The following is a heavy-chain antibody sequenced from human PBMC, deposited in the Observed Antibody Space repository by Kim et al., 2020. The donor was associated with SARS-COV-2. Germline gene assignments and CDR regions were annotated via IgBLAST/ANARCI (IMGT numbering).Heavy chain of an antibody. D-gene: IGHD6-19*01. J-gene: IGHJ6*02. Sequence: SETLSLTCTVSGGSISSYYWSWIRQPPGKGLEWIGYIYYSGSTNYNPSLKSRVTISVDTSKNQFSLKLSSVTAADTAVYYCARVIAVAGTIRYYYGMDVCGQGTTVPVSS. CDR3: ARVIAVAGTIRYYYGMDV. CDR2: IYYSGST. V-gene: IGHV4-59*01. CDR1: GGSISSYY.